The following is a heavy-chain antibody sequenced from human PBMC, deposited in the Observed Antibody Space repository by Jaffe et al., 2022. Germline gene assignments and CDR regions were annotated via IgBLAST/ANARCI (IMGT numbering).Heavy chain of an antibody. CDR2: IYTSGST. D-gene: IGHD6-19*01. V-gene: IGHV4-61*02. Sequence: QVQLQESGPGLVKPSQTLSLTCTVSGGSISSGSYYWSWIRQPAGKGLEWIGRIYTSGSTNYNPSLKSRVTISVDTSKNQFSLKLSSVTAADTAVYYCARARHSGWYVYFDYWGQGTLVTVSS. J-gene: IGHJ4*02. CDR3: ARARHSGWYVYFDY. CDR1: GGSISSGSYY.